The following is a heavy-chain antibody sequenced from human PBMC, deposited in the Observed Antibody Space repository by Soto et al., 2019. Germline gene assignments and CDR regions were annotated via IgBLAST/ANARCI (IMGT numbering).Heavy chain of an antibody. Sequence: EVQLVASGGGLVQPGGSLRLSCAASGFTVSSNYMNWVRQAPGKGLEWVSVIYSGVSTYYADSVKGRFTISRDNSKNTLYLQMNTLRAEDTAVYDWARGWWAHFDYWGQGTLVTVSS. D-gene: IGHD2-15*01. V-gene: IGHV3-66*01. CDR1: GFTVSSNY. J-gene: IGHJ4*02. CDR3: ARGWWAHFDY. CDR2: IYSGVST.